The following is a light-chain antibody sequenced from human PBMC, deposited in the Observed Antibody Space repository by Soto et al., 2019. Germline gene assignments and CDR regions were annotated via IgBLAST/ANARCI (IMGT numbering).Light chain of an antibody. Sequence: QSVLTQPASVSGSPGQSITISCTGTSSDVDDHNSVSWYQQQPGKAPKLMIYAVSNRPSGVSNRFSGSKSGNTASLTISGLQAEDEADYYCGSYTTSITVIFGGGTKVTVL. CDR3: GSYTTSITVI. J-gene: IGLJ2*01. V-gene: IGLV2-14*03. CDR2: AVS. CDR1: SSDVDDHNS.